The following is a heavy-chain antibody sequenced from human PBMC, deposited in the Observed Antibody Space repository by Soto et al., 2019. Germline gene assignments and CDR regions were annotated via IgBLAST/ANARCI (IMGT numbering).Heavy chain of an antibody. D-gene: IGHD2-15*01. Sequence: PSQTLSLTCAISGDSVSSNSAAWNWIRQSPSRGLEWLGRTYYRSKWYNDYAVSVKSRITINPDTSKNQFSLQLNSVTPEDTAEYHCAKVIGGTFHLPFDSWGQGTPVTVSS. CDR2: TYYRSKWYN. CDR3: AKVIGGTFHLPFDS. CDR1: GDSVSSNSAA. V-gene: IGHV6-1*01. J-gene: IGHJ4*02.